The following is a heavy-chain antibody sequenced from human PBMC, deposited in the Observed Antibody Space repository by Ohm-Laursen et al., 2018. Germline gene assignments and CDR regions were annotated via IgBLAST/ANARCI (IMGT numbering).Heavy chain of an antibody. CDR1: GYTFTDYY. V-gene: IGHV1-2*02. Sequence: SVKVSCKPSGYTFTDYYIHWVRQAPGQGLEWMGWIDPNSGGTNSIQKFQGRVTMTRDTSITTAYMELSRLTSDDAAVYYCARGSILGGATANDYWGQGTLVTVSS. CDR2: IDPNSGGT. CDR3: ARGSILGGATANDY. D-gene: IGHD1-26*01. J-gene: IGHJ4*02.